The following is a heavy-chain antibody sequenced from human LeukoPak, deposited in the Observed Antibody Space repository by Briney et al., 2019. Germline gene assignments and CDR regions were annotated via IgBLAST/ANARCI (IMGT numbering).Heavy chain of an antibody. CDR1: GGTFSSYA. CDR2: IIPIFGTA. V-gene: IGHV1-69*13. D-gene: IGHD3-9*01. Sequence: SVKVSCKASGGTFSSYAISWVRQAPGQGLEWMGGIIPIFGTANYAQKFQGRVTITADESTSTAYMEPSSLRSEDTAVYYCARDGPYYDILTGYSSNWFDPWGQGTLVTVSS. J-gene: IGHJ5*02. CDR3: ARDGPYYDILTGYSSNWFDP.